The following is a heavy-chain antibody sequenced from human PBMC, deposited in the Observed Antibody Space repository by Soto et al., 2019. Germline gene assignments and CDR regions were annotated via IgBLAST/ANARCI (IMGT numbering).Heavy chain of an antibody. V-gene: IGHV4-59*01. Sequence: SETLSLTCTVSGGSISSYYWSWIRQPPGKGLEWIGYIYYSGSTNYNPSLKSRVTISVDTSKNQFSLKLSSVTAADTAVYYCARERHYCSSTSCYYSWFNPWGQGTLVTVSS. CDR1: GGSISSYY. CDR3: ARERHYCSSTSCYYSWFNP. D-gene: IGHD2-2*01. J-gene: IGHJ5*02. CDR2: IYYSGST.